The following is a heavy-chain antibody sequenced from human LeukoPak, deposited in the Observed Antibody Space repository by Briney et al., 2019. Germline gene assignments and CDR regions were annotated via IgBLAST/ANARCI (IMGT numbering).Heavy chain of an antibody. D-gene: IGHD6-19*01. V-gene: IGHV4-59*01. CDR2: IYYSGST. CDR3: ARVKAEGGKWLAQFDY. Sequence: SETLSLTCTVSGGSISSYYWSWIRQPPGKGLEWIGYIYYSGSTNYNPSLKSRVTISVDTSKNQFSLKLSSVTAADTAVYYCARVKAEGGKWLAQFDYWGQGTLVTVSS. J-gene: IGHJ4*02. CDR1: GGSISSYY.